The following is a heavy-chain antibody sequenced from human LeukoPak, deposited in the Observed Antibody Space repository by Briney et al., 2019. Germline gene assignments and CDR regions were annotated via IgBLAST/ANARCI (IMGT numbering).Heavy chain of an antibody. CDR1: GGSISSSNYY. J-gene: IGHJ5*02. D-gene: IGHD3-22*01. CDR3: ARHVGGYYYDSSGYPNWFDP. CDR2: IYYSGST. V-gene: IGHV4-39*01. Sequence: SETLSLTCTVSGGSISSSNYYWGWIRQPPGKGLEWIGTIYYSGSTYYNPSLKSRVTISVDTSKNQFSLKLNSVTAADTAVYYCARHVGGYYYDSSGYPNWFDPWGQGTLVAVSS.